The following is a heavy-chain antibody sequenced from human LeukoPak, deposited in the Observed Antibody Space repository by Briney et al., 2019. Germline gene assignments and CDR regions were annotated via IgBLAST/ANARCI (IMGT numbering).Heavy chain of an antibody. V-gene: IGHV3-53*01. Sequence: GGSLRLSCAASGFTVSSNYMSWVRQAPGKGLEWVSVIYSGGSTYYADSVKGRFTISRDNSKSTLYLQMNGLRAEDTALYYCAKVIAYSFYYDSSGLPDYWGQGTLVTVSS. J-gene: IGHJ4*02. CDR1: GFTVSSNY. CDR2: IYSGGST. CDR3: AKVIAYSFYYDSSGLPDY. D-gene: IGHD3-22*01.